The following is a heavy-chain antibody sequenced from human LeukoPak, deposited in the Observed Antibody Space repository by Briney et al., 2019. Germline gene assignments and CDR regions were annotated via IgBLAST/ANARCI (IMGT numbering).Heavy chain of an antibody. D-gene: IGHD2-2*01. J-gene: IGHJ5*02. CDR1: GFTFSSYW. CDR3: ARDGPVVPPAPAFDP. CDR2: IKQDGSEK. Sequence: GGSLRLSCAASGFTFSSYWMSWVRQAPGKGLEWVANIKQDGSEKYYVDSVKGRFTISRDNAKNSLYLQMNSLRAEHTAVHYCARDGPVVPPAPAFDPWGQGTLVTVSS. V-gene: IGHV3-7*03.